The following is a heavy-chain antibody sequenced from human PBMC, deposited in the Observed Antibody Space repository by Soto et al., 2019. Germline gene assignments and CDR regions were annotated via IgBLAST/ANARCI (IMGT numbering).Heavy chain of an antibody. V-gene: IGHV4-30-2*01. D-gene: IGHD2-21*02. CDR2: IYQSGST. J-gene: IGHJ4*02. CDR3: ARSYSGGDAYFDY. CDR1: GGSISSGGYA. Sequence: SETLSLTCAVPGGSISSGGYAWAWIRQPPGKGLEWVGYIYQSGSTYYNPSLKSRVTIAADRSKNQFSLNLASVTAADTAVYYCARSYSGGDAYFDYWGQGTVVTVSS.